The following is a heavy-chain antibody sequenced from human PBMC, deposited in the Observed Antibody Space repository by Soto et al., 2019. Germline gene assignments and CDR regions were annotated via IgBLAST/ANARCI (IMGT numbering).Heavy chain of an antibody. CDR3: AKGLEQLVPFDY. CDR2: IYTGGTT. D-gene: IGHD6-13*01. Sequence: GGSLRLSCAASGFTVSSNYMSWVRQAPGRGLEWLSDIYTGGTTYYADSVKGRFTISRDNSKNTVYLQMNSLRAEDTAVCYCAKGLEQLVPFDYWGQGALVTVSS. V-gene: IGHV3-53*01. CDR1: GFTVSSNY. J-gene: IGHJ4*02.